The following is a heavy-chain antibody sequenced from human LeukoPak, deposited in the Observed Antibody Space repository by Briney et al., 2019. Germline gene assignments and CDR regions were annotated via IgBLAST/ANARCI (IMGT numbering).Heavy chain of an antibody. D-gene: IGHD6-19*01. Sequence: PSETLSLTCAVSGGSISSGGYSWSWIRQPPGDGLEWIGYTYHSGSTYYNPSLKSRVTISVDTSKNQFSLKLSSVTAADTAVYYCARMYSSGWYPKAYYFDYWGQGTLVTVSS. J-gene: IGHJ4*02. CDR2: TYHSGST. CDR3: ARMYSSGWYPKAYYFDY. V-gene: IGHV4-30-2*02. CDR1: GGSISSGGYS.